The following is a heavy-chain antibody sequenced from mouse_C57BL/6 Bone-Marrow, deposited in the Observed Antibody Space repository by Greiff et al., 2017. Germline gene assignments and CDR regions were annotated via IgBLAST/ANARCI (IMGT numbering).Heavy chain of an antibody. CDR1: GYTFTDYN. D-gene: IGHD1-1*01. CDR2: INPNNGGT. J-gene: IGHJ1*03. V-gene: IGHV1-18*01. CDR3: ARRDYCGSSYGYFDV. Sequence: EVQLVESGPELVKPGASVKIPCTASGYTFTDYNMDWVKQSHGTSLEWIGDINPNNGGTIYNQKFKGKATLTVDKSSSTAYMELRSLTSEDTAVYYCARRDYCGSSYGYFDVWGTGTTVTGSS.